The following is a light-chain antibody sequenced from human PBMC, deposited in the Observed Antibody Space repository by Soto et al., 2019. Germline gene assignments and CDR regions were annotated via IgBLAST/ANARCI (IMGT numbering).Light chain of an antibody. CDR1: QSVSSSY. Sequence: EIVLTQSPGTLSLSPGERATLSCRASQSVSSSYFAWYQQKPGQAPRLLIYGASSRATGIPDRFSGSGSGTDFTLTIRRLEPEDFAVYYCQQYGSSTVTFGQGTQVEIK. J-gene: IGKJ1*01. V-gene: IGKV3-20*01. CDR3: QQYGSSTVT. CDR2: GAS.